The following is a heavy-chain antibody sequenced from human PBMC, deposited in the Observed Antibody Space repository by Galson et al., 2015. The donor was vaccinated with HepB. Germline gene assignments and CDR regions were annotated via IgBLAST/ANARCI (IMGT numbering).Heavy chain of an antibody. CDR1: GFTFSSYG. V-gene: IGHV3-30*18. CDR2: ISYDGSNK. Sequence: SLRLSCAASGFTFSSYGMHWVRQAPGKGLEWVAVISYDGSNKYYADSVKGRFTISRDNSKNTLYLQMNSLRAEDTAVYYCAKRDYYDSSGPPRNHYYYGMDVWGQGTTVTVSS. D-gene: IGHD3-22*01. CDR3: AKRDYYDSSGPPRNHYYYGMDV. J-gene: IGHJ6*02.